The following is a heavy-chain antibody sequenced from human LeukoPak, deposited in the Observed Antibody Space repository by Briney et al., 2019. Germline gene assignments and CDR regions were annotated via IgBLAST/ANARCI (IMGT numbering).Heavy chain of an antibody. CDR1: GFTFSIHS. J-gene: IGHJ4*02. CDR3: ARATSGTFDH. V-gene: IGHV3-48*01. Sequence: PGGSLRLSCAASGFTFSIHSMKWVRQAPGKGMEWVSYITSDRRTISYADPVKGRFTISRDNDKRLLYLQMDSLRAGDTAVYYCARATSGTFDHWGQGMLVTVSS. CDR2: ITSDRRTI.